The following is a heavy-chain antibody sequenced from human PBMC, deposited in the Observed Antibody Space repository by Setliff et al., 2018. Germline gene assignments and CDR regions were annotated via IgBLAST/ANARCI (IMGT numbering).Heavy chain of an antibody. CDR3: ARQKSTGSGNNWFDP. V-gene: IGHV5-51*01. Sequence: GESLKISCTGSGFSFTDFWIGWVRQMPGKGLEWMGLIYAGDSDTRYNPSFQGRVTMSADKSINTAYLQWSSLKASDTAIYYCARQKSTGSGNNWFDPWGQGTLVTVS. CDR1: GFSFTDFW. CDR2: IYAGDSDT. J-gene: IGHJ5*02. D-gene: IGHD3-10*01.